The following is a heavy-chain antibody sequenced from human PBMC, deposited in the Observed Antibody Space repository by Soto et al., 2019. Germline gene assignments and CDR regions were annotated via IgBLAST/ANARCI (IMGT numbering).Heavy chain of an antibody. J-gene: IGHJ4*02. D-gene: IGHD3-10*01. CDR2: INYSETT. V-gene: IGHV4-34*01. CDR3: ASRYGSGKHYFDV. CDR1: GGYFSAHF. Sequence: SETLSLTCAVYGGYFSAHFCSWGRQSPGKGLEWIGEINYSETTNYNPSLESRVTVSVDASKNQFTLRLTSLTAADTAVYYCASRYGSGKHYFDVWAQGTPVTVSS.